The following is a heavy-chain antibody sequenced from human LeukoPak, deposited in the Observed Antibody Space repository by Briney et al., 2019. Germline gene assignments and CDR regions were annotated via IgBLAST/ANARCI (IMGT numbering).Heavy chain of an antibody. CDR2: ISAYNGNT. CDR3: ARGSLIITMIVVVVGAFDI. V-gene: IGHV1-18*01. J-gene: IGHJ3*02. D-gene: IGHD3-22*01. CDR1: GYTFTSYA. Sequence: ASVKVSCKASGYTFTSYAMHWVRQAPGQRLEWMGWISAYNGNTNYAQKLQGRVTMTTDTSTSTAYMELRSLRSDDTAVYYCARGSLIITMIVVVVGAFDIWGQGTMVTVSS.